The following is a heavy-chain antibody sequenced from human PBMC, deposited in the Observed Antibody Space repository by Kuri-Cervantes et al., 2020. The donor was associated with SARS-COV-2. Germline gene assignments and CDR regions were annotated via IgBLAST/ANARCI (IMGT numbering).Heavy chain of an antibody. Sequence: GGSLRLSCAASGFTFSSYAMSWVRQAPGKGLEWVSAISGSGGSTYYADSVKGRFTISRDNSKNTLYLQMNSPRAEDTAVYYCAKGISWFGELNIGVPYYYGMDVWGQGTTVTVSS. CDR3: AKGISWFGELNIGVPYYYGMDV. D-gene: IGHD3-10*01. CDR2: ISGSGGST. V-gene: IGHV3-23*01. J-gene: IGHJ6*02. CDR1: GFTFSSYA.